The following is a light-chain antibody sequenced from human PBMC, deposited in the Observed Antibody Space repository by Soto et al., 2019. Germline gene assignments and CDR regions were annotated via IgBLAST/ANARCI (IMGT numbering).Light chain of an antibody. J-gene: IGKJ4*01. Sequence: EIVLTQSPATLSLSPGERATLSCGASQSVSSYLAWYQQKSGQAPRLLIYDASNRATGIPARFSGSGSGTDFTLTISSLEPEDFAVYYCQQRSNWLTFGGGTKVEIK. CDR1: QSVSSY. CDR3: QQRSNWLT. V-gene: IGKV3-11*01. CDR2: DAS.